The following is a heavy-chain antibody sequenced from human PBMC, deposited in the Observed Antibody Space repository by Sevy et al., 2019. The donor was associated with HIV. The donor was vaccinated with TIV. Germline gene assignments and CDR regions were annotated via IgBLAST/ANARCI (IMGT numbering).Heavy chain of an antibody. D-gene: IGHD3-10*01. J-gene: IGHJ4*02. CDR3: ARVPTYCYGSATYFDY. CDR1: GYTFISNG. CDR2: IGVYNGNA. Sequence: ASVKVSCKASGYTFISNGISWVRQAPGQGLEWMGWIGVYNGNANSEQKPQGRVTVTTDTSTSTAYMELRGLRADDTAVYYCARVPTYCYGSATYFDYWGQGTLVTVSS. V-gene: IGHV1-18*01.